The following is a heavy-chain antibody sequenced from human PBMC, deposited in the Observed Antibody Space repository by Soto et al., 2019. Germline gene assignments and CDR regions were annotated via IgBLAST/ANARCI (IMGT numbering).Heavy chain of an antibody. CDR1: GFTFSSYA. Sequence: EVQLLESGGGLVQPGGSLRLSCAASGFTFSSYAMSWVRQAPGKGLEWVSAISGSGGSTYYADSVKGRFTISRDNSKNPLYLQMNSLRAEDTAVYYCAPAGWELPTRFDYWGQGTLVTVSS. J-gene: IGHJ4*02. CDR3: APAGWELPTRFDY. D-gene: IGHD1-26*01. V-gene: IGHV3-23*01. CDR2: ISGSGGST.